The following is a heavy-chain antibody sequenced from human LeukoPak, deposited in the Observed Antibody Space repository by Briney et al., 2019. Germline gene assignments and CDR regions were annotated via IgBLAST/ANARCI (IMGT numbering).Heavy chain of an antibody. D-gene: IGHD2-2*01. CDR1: GGSFSGYY. CDR3: ARRGVRDIVVVPAALTNWFDP. V-gene: IGHV4-34*01. CDR2: INHSGST. J-gene: IGHJ5*02. Sequence: SETLSLTCAVYGGSFSGYYWSWIRQPPGKGLEWIGEINHSGSTNYNPSLKSRVTISVDTSKNQFSLKLSSVTAADTAVYYCARRGVRDIVVVPAALTNWFDPWGQGTLVTVSS.